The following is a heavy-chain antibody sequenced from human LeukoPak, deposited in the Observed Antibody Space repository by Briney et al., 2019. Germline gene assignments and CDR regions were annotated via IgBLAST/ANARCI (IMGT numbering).Heavy chain of an antibody. J-gene: IGHJ5*02. CDR3: AKDITPSGVRGVINPNWFDP. CDR2: IIPIFDTG. D-gene: IGHD3-10*01. Sequence: SVKVSCKASGYTFSSYAISWVRQAPGQGLEWMGGIIPIFDTGNYAQNFQGRLTITADESTSTAYMELSSLRSEDTALYYCAKDITPSGVRGVINPNWFDPWGQGTLVTVSS. V-gene: IGHV1-69*13. CDR1: GYTFSSYA.